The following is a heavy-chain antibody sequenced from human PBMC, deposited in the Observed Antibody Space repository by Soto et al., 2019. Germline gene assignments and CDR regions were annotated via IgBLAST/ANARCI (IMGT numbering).Heavy chain of an antibody. CDR1: GFTFSNYG. V-gene: IGHV3-33*01. J-gene: IGHJ4*02. CDR3: ATDFYGSGSEPPFDY. CDR2: IWYDGSNK. D-gene: IGHD3-10*01. Sequence: QVQLVESGGGVVQPGRSLRLSCAASGFTFSNYGMHWVRQAPGKGLEWVAVIWYDGSNKYYADSVKGRFTISRDNSKNTLYLQMSSLRGEDTAVYYCATDFYGSGSEPPFDYWGPGTLVTVSS.